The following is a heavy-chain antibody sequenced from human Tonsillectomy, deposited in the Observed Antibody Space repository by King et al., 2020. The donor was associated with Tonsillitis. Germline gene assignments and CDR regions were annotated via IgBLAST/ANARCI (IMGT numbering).Heavy chain of an antibody. Sequence: VQLQESGPGLVKPSETLSLTCAVSAYSISSGYYWGWIRQPPGKGLEWIGSIYQSGSTYYNPSLKSRVTISVDRSKNQFSLKLSSVTAADTALYYCAREGPQMFCYDSSGYFDIWGQGAMVTVSS. CDR3: AREGPQMFCYDSSGYFDI. V-gene: IGHV4-38-2*02. CDR1: AYSISSGYY. J-gene: IGHJ3*02. CDR2: IYQSGST. D-gene: IGHD3-22*01.